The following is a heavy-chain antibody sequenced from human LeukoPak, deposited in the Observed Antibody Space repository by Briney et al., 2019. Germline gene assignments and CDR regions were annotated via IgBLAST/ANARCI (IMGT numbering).Heavy chain of an antibody. CDR1: GGSISSYY. CDR3: AKSGGYGLIDY. J-gene: IGHJ4*02. Sequence: PSETLSLTCTVSGGSISSYYWSWIRQPPGKGLEWIGYIYYSGSTNYNPSLKSRVTISVDTSKNQFSLKLSSVTAADTAMYYCAKSGGYGLIDYWGQGTLVTVSS. D-gene: IGHD1-26*01. CDR2: IYYSGST. V-gene: IGHV4-59*01.